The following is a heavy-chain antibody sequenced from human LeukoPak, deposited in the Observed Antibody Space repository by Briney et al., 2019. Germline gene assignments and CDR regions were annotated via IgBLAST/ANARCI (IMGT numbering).Heavy chain of an antibody. CDR2: ISGDGVST. CDR3: AKESGKFDY. V-gene: IGHV3-43*02. CDR1: GXPIADFA. Sequence: GGSLRLSWVVSGXPIADFAMHWVRQAPGKGLEWVSLISGDGVSTFYADSVKGRFSISRDNSKNSLYLEMNSLRTEDAAMYYCAKESGKFDYWGQGTLVAVSS. J-gene: IGHJ4*02.